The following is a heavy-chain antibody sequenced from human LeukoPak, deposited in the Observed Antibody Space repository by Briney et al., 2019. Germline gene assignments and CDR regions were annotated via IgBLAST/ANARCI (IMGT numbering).Heavy chain of an antibody. Sequence: PGGSLRLSCAASGFTFNKYAMSWVRQAPGKGLEWVSTISGSGESLYYADSVKGRFTISRDNSKNTLYLQMNSLRAEDTAAYYCAKGGGSYYHYYYMDVWGKGTTVTVSS. CDR3: AKGGGSYYHYYYMDV. CDR2: ISGSGESL. V-gene: IGHV3-23*01. CDR1: GFTFNKYA. J-gene: IGHJ6*03. D-gene: IGHD1-26*01.